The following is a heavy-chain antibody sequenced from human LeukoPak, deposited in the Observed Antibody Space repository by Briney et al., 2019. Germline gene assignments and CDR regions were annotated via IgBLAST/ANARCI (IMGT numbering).Heavy chain of an antibody. Sequence: ASVKVSCKASGYTFTSYYMHWVRQAPGQGLEWMGWINPNSGGTNYAQKFQGWVTMTRDTSISTAYMELSRLRSDDTAVYYCAREDGYNLYYFDYWGQGTLVTVSS. CDR2: INPNSGGT. V-gene: IGHV1-2*04. J-gene: IGHJ4*02. CDR1: GYTFTSYY. D-gene: IGHD5-24*01. CDR3: AREDGYNLYYFDY.